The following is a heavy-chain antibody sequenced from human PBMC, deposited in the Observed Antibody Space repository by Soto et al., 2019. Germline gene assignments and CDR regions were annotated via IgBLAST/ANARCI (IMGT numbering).Heavy chain of an antibody. D-gene: IGHD3-22*01. CDR1: GGSISSGDYY. J-gene: IGHJ4*02. V-gene: IGHV4-30-4*01. Sequence: SETLSLTCTVSGGSISSGDYYWSWIRQPPGKGLEWIGYIYYSGSTYYNPSLKSRVTISVDTSKNQFSLKLSSVTAADTAVYYCARAVDDSSGYYRYYFDYWGQGTLVT. CDR3: ARAVDDSSGYYRYYFDY. CDR2: IYYSGST.